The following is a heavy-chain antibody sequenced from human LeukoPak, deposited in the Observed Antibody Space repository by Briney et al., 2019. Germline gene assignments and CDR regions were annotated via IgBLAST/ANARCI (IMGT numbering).Heavy chain of an antibody. CDR2: IYYSGST. D-gene: IGHD3-3*01. CDR3: ARGVVTPFDFDY. Sequence: SKTLSLTCTVSGGSISSGGYYWSWIRQHPGKGLEWIGYIYYSGSTYYNPSLKSRVTISVDTSKNQFSLKLSSVTAADTAVYYCARGVVTPFDFDYWGQGTLVTVSS. CDR1: GGSISSGGYY. V-gene: IGHV4-31*03. J-gene: IGHJ4*02.